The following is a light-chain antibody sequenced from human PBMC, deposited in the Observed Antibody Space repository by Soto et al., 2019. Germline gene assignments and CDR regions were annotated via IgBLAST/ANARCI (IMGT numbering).Light chain of an antibody. CDR1: SSDVGGYNY. Sequence: QSALTQPASVSGSPGQSITISCTGTSSDVGGYNYVSWYQQHPGKAPKLMIYDVSNRPSGVSNRVSGSKSGNTASLTISGVKAEDEADYYCSSYTSSSTLGFGGGTKLTGL. CDR2: DVS. V-gene: IGLV2-14*01. J-gene: IGLJ2*01. CDR3: SSYTSSSTLG.